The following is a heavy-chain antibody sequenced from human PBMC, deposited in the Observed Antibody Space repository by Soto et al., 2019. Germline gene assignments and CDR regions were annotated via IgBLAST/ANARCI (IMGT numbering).Heavy chain of an antibody. CDR2: INHIGIT. J-gene: IGHJ3*02. CDR3: ARVRYIAAAGPPLLHAFDI. CDR1: GVSFRGNY. V-gene: IGHV4-34*01. Sequence: SDTLSLTCSVHGVSFRGNYCSRINQQAGKGLEWIGEINHIGITNYNPSLKSRVTISVDTSKNQFSLKLSSVTAADTAVYFCARVRYIAAAGPPLLHAFDIWGQGTMVT. D-gene: IGHD6-13*01.